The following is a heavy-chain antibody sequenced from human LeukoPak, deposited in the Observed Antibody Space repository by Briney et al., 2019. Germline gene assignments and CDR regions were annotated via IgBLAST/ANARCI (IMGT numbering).Heavy chain of an antibody. CDR3: ARGAAWIQLWLPYTDFDY. Sequence: SETLSLTCAVYGGSFSGYYWSWIRRPPGKWLEWIGEINHSGSTNYNPSLKSRVTISVDTSKNQFSLKLSSVTAADTAVYYCARGAAWIQLWLPYTDFDYWGQGTLVTVSS. D-gene: IGHD5-18*01. J-gene: IGHJ4*02. V-gene: IGHV4-34*01. CDR1: GGSFSGYY. CDR2: INHSGST.